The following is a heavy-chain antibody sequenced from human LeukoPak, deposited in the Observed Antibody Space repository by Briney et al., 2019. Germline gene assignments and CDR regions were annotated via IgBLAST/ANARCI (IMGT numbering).Heavy chain of an antibody. D-gene: IGHD3-22*01. V-gene: IGHV3-30*03. Sequence: GRSLRLSCAASGFTFSSYGMHWVRQAPGKGLEWVAVISYDGSNKYYADSVKGRFTISRDNSKNTLYLQMNSLRAEDTAVYYCARAYYYDSSGYYYPGYWGQGTLVTVSS. J-gene: IGHJ4*02. CDR3: ARAYYYDSSGYYYPGY. CDR2: ISYDGSNK. CDR1: GFTFSSYG.